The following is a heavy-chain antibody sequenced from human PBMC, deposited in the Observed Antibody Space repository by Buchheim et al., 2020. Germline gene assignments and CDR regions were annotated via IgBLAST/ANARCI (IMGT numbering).Heavy chain of an antibody. CDR2: ISGSGDST. V-gene: IGHV3-23*01. J-gene: IGHJ6*03. CDR3: AKATDSSSSSYYYYMDV. D-gene: IGHD6-6*01. CDR1: GFTFSSYA. Sequence: EVQLLESGGGLIQPGGSLRLSCAASGFTFSSYAMSWVRQAPGKGLEWVSAISGSGDSTYYADSVKGRFTISRDNSKNTLYLQLHSRRAEDTAVYYCAKATDSSSSSYYYYMDVWGKGTT.